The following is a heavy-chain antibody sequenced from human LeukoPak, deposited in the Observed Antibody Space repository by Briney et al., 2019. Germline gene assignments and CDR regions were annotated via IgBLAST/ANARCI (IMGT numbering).Heavy chain of an antibody. D-gene: IGHD5-18*01. V-gene: IGHV1-3*01. CDR2: INAGNGNT. CDR3: ARVRDTYEKAFAY. J-gene: IGHJ4*01. Sequence: GASVKVSCKASGYTFTSYAMHWVRQAPGQRLEWMGWINAGNGNTKYSQKFQGRVTITRDTSASTAYVELSSLRSEDTAVYYCARVRDTYEKAFAYSGQGTLVTASS. CDR1: GYTFTSYA.